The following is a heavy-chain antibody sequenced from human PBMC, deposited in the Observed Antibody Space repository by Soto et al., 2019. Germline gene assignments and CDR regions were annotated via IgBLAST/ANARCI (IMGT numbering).Heavy chain of an antibody. CDR2: ISSSGGSV. Sequence: EVQLVESGGGLVQPGGSLRLSCGASGFILSDYNMNWVRRAPGKGLEWIAYISSSGGSVYYADSVKGRFTISRDNAKNSLNLQMNSLRDEDTAVYYCARSGSYRLDYWGQGTLVTVSS. J-gene: IGHJ4*02. CDR1: GFILSDYN. CDR3: ARSGSYRLDY. V-gene: IGHV3-48*02. D-gene: IGHD3-16*02.